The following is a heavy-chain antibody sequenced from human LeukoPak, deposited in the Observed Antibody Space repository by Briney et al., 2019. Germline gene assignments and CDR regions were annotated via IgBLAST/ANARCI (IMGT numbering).Heavy chain of an antibody. D-gene: IGHD2-2*01. V-gene: IGHV3-48*03. J-gene: IGHJ4*02. Sequence: GGSLRLSCAACLFTFSSSEMNWVRQAPGKGLEWVSYISSSGSTTYYADSVKGRFTISRDNAKNSLYLQMNSLRAEDTAVYYCARAGYCSSTSCPDYWGQGTLVTVSS. CDR1: LFTFSSSE. CDR3: ARAGYCSSTSCPDY. CDR2: ISSSGSTT.